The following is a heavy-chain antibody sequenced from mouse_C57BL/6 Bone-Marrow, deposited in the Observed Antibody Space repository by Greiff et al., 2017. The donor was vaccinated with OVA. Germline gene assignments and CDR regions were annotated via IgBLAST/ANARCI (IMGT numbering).Heavy chain of an antibody. V-gene: IGHV1-22*01. Sequence: DVKLQESGPELVKPGASVKMSCKASGYTFTDYNMHWVKQSHGKSLEWIGYINPNNGGTSYNQKFKGKATLTVNKSSSTAYMELRSLTSEDSAVYYCATLTGGDYWGQGTTLTVSS. J-gene: IGHJ2*01. CDR3: ATLTGGDY. CDR1: GYTFTDYN. D-gene: IGHD4-1*01. CDR2: INPNNGGT.